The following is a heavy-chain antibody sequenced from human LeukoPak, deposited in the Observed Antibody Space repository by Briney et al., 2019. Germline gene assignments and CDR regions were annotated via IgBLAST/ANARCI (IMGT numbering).Heavy chain of an antibody. V-gene: IGHV4-34*01. CDR3: ARLPYYYDSSGYYYFSFDY. CDR1: GGSFSGYY. CDR2: INHSGST. Sequence: PSETLSLTCAVYGGSFSGYYWSWIRQPPGKGLEWIGEINHSGSTNYNPSLKSRVTISADTSKNQFSLKLSSVTAADTAVYYCARLPYYYDSSGYYYFSFDYWGQGTLVTVSS. J-gene: IGHJ4*02. D-gene: IGHD3-22*01.